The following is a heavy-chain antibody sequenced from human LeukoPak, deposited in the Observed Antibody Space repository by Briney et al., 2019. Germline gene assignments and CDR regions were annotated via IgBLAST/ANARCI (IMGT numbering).Heavy chain of an antibody. CDR2: ISSSGSTI. D-gene: IGHD2-2*01. Sequence: GGSLRLSCAASRFTFSDYYMSWIRQAPGKGLEWVSYISSSGSTIYYADSVKGRFTISRDNAKNSLYLQMNSLRAEDTAVYYCVGSTCSSTSCYLGWFDPWGQGTLVTVSS. CDR3: VGSTCSSTSCYLGWFDP. J-gene: IGHJ5*02. V-gene: IGHV3-11*01. CDR1: RFTFSDYY.